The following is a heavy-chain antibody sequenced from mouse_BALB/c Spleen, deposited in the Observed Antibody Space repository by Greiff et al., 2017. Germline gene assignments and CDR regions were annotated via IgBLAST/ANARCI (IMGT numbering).Heavy chain of an antibody. CDR3: ARLAGQLGLPSF. CDR2: IWWDDVK. D-gene: IGHD3-2*01. Sequence: QVILIESGPGLLQPSQTLSLTCSFSGFSLSTSGMCVGWLRQPSGKGLEWLANIWWDDVKRYNPALKSRLTISKDTSSSQVFLKIASVDTADTATYYCARLAGQLGLPSFWGQGTLVTVSA. V-gene: IGHV8-8*01. CDR1: GFSLSTSGMC. J-gene: IGHJ3*01.